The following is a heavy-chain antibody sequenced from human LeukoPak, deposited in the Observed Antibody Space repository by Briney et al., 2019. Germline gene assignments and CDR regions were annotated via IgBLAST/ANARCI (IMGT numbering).Heavy chain of an antibody. CDR1: GFTFSSYG. D-gene: IGHD3-22*01. CDR2: ISYDGSNK. Sequence: GGSLRLSCAASGFTFSSYGMHWVRQAPGKGLEWVAVISYDGSNKYYADSVKGRFTISRDNSKNTLYLQMNSLRAEDTAVYYCAKGYSRYYYDSSGYFDYWGQGTLVTVSS. J-gene: IGHJ4*02. CDR3: AKGYSRYYYDSSGYFDY. V-gene: IGHV3-30*18.